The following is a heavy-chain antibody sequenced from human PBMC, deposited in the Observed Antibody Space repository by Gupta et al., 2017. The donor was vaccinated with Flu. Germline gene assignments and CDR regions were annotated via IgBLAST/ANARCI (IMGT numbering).Heavy chain of an antibody. CDR1: GFSFRSYA. CDR3: AKGGYSYDSSGYGD. CDR2: ISRGDSST. V-gene: IGHV3-23*01. D-gene: IGHD3-22*01. Sequence: EVQLLESGGGLVQPGGSLRLSCAASGFSFRSYAMTWVRQAPGKGLEWVSSISRGDSSTYYADSVKGRFTIYRDSSKNTLYLQMNSLRAEDSALYYCAKGGYSYDSSGYGDWGQGTQVTVSS. J-gene: IGHJ4*02.